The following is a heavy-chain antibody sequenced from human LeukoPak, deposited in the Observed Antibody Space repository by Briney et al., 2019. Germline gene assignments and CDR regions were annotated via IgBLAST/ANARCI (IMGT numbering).Heavy chain of an antibody. CDR3: ARDKRRNNYVWFDP. CDR2: LYYSGST. CDR1: GVSISSSSYC. D-gene: IGHD4-11*01. V-gene: IGHV4-39*07. J-gene: IGHJ5*02. Sequence: SETLSLTCTVSGVSISSSSYCWGWIRQLPGKGLEWIGSLYYSGSTYYNPSLKSRVTISVDTSKNQFSLKLSSVTAADTAVYYCARDKRRNNYVWFDPWGQGTLVTVSS.